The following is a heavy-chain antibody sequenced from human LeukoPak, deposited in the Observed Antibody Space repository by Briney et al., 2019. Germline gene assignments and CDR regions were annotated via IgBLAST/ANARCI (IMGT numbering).Heavy chain of an antibody. V-gene: IGHV3-66*01. CDR3: ARDGYYYDSSGYYYPTFDY. Sequence: GGSLRLSCAASGFTVSSNYMSWVRQAPGKGVEWVSVIYSGGSTYYADSVKGRFTISRDNSKNTLYLQMNSLRAEDTAVYYCARDGYYYDSSGYYYPTFDYWGQGTLVTVSS. J-gene: IGHJ4*02. CDR2: IYSGGST. D-gene: IGHD3-22*01. CDR1: GFTVSSNY.